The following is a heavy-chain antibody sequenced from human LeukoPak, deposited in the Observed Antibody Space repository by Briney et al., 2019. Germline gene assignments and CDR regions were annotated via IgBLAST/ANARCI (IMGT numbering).Heavy chain of an antibody. Sequence: SETLSLTCAVYGGSFSGYYWSWIRQPPGKGLEWIGEINHSGSTNYNPSLKSRVTISVDTSKNQFSLKLSSVTAADTAVYYCARASYYYYDSSGYYHWGQGTLVTVSS. V-gene: IGHV4-34*01. D-gene: IGHD3-22*01. CDR2: INHSGST. J-gene: IGHJ5*02. CDR1: GGSFSGYY. CDR3: ARASYYYYDSSGYYH.